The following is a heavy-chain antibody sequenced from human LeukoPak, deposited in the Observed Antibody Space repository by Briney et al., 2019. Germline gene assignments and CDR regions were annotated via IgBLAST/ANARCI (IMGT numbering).Heavy chain of an antibody. V-gene: IGHV3-73*01. Sequence: GGSLRLSCAASGFTFSGFSLHWVRQASGKGLEWVGRIRNKANNYATTYAASVRGRFTISRDDSKNTAYLQMNSLKTEDTALYYCATSSNAYNDHWGQGTLVTVSS. CDR1: GFTFSGFS. J-gene: IGHJ4*02. CDR3: ATSSNAYNDH. CDR2: IRNKANNYAT. D-gene: IGHD5-24*01.